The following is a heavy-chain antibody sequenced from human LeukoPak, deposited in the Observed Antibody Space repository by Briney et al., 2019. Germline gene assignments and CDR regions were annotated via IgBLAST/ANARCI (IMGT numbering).Heavy chain of an antibody. D-gene: IGHD5-24*01. Sequence: SQTLSLTCAVSGDSVSNNNAAWNWIRQSPSRGLEWLGRTYYRSKWYNDYAVSVKSRITINPDTSKNQFSLQLSSVTPEDTAVYYCARQNNTYHHYNLGWFDPWGPGTLVTVSS. CDR2: TYYRSKWYN. CDR1: GDSVSNNNAA. V-gene: IGHV6-1*01. CDR3: ARQNNTYHHYNLGWFDP. J-gene: IGHJ5*02.